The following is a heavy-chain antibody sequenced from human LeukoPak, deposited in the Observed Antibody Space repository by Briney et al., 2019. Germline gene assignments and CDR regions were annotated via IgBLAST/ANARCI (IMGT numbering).Heavy chain of an antibody. J-gene: IGHJ4*02. CDR1: GYTFTSYD. CDR2: MNPNSGNT. D-gene: IGHD3-10*01. V-gene: IGHV1-8*01. CDR3: ARAFRLRLLWFGELSLGY. Sequence: GASVKVSCKASGYTFTSYDINWVRQATGQGLEWMGWMNPNSGNTGYAQKFQGRVTMTRNTSISAAYMELSSLRSEDTAVYYCARAFRLRLLWFGELSLGYWGQGTLVTVSS.